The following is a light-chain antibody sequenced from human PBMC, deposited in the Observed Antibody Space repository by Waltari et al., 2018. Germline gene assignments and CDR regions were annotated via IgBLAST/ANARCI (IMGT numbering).Light chain of an antibody. V-gene: IGLV2-14*03. CDR1: SSDVCGDNY. CDR2: DVS. CDR3: SSYTTSSTLV. J-gene: IGLJ2*01. Sequence: QSALTHPASVSGSPGQSITISWPGTSSDVCGDNYFPWYQQHPDKAPNLMIYDVSKRPSGVSNRFSGSKSGNTASLTISGLQAEDETDYYCSSYTTSSTLVFGGGTKLTVL.